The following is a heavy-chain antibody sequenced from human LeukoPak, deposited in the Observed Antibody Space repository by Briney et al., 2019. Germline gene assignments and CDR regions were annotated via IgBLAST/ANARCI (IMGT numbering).Heavy chain of an antibody. CDR3: ARSGKWLQLWSFLY. V-gene: IGHV3-11*06. CDR2: ISSSSSYT. Sequence: PGGSLRLSCAASGFTFSDYYMSWIRQAPGKGLEWVSYISSSSSYTNYAVSVKGRFTISRDNAKNSLYLQMDSLRAEDTAVYYCARSGKWLQLWSFLYWGQGILVTVSS. CDR1: GFTFSDYY. J-gene: IGHJ4*02. D-gene: IGHD5-18*01.